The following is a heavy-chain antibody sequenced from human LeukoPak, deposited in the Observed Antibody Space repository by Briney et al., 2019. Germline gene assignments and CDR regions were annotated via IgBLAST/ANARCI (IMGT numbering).Heavy chain of an antibody. V-gene: IGHV1-2*02. Sequence: ASVKVSCKASGYTFTDYYMHWVRQAPGQGLEWMGWINPNSGDTNYARSFQGRVTMTGDTSISTAYMELSRLRSDDTAVYYCARDRLGNTYGYGDSWGQGTLVTVSS. D-gene: IGHD5-18*01. J-gene: IGHJ4*02. CDR3: ARDRLGNTYGYGDS. CDR1: GYTFTDYY. CDR2: INPNSGDT.